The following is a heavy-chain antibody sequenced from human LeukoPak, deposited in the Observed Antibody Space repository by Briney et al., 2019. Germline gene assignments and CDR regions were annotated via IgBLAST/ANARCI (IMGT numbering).Heavy chain of an antibody. CDR3: AGSGGKYCPLGY. Sequence: SETLSLTCTVSGGSISSYYWSWIRQPAGKGLEWIGYISYSGTTNYNPSLKSRVTISVDTSKNQFSLNLTSVTATDTAVYYCAGSGGKYCPLGYWSQGTLVTVSS. CDR1: GGSISSYY. CDR2: ISYSGTT. J-gene: IGHJ4*02. V-gene: IGHV4-59*01. D-gene: IGHD3-16*01.